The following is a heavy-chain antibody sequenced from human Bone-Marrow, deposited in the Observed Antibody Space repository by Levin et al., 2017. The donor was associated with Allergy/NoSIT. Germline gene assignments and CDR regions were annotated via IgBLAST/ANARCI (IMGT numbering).Heavy chain of an antibody. V-gene: IGHV1-3*01. Sequence: ASVKVSCKASGYTSTSYPMHWVRQAPGQRLEWMGWINAGNDNTKYSQKFQGRVTITRDTSASTAYMELSSLTSEDTALYYCARACSGGRCYPLSLYDYWGQGTLVTVSS. CDR3: ARACSGGRCYPLSLYDY. D-gene: IGHD2-15*01. J-gene: IGHJ4*02. CDR1: GYTSTSYP. CDR2: INAGNDNT.